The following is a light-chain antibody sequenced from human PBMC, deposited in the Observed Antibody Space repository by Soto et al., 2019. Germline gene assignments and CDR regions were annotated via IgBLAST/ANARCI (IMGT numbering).Light chain of an antibody. CDR3: AAWDDSLNGVV. CDR1: SSNIGSPT. Sequence: QSVLTQPPSASGTPGQTIAISCSGGSSNIGSPTVNWYQQLPGTAPRLLIYSNTPRPSGVPDRFSGSKSGTSASLAISGLQSEYEGDYYCAAWDDSLNGVVLGGGTKLTVL. V-gene: IGLV1-44*01. CDR2: SNT. J-gene: IGLJ2*01.